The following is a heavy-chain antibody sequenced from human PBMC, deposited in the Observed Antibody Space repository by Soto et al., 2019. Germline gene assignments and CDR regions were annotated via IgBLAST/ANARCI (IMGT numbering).Heavy chain of an antibody. CDR2: ISYDGSNK. J-gene: IGHJ6*02. V-gene: IGHV3-30*18. CDR3: AKERTLYYYDTGGMDV. CDR1: GFTFSSYG. Sequence: GGSLRLSCAASGFTFSSYGMHWVRQAPGKGLEWVAVISYDGSNKYYADSVKGRFTISRDNSKNTLYLQMNSLRAEDTAVYYCAKERTLYYYDTGGMDVWGQGTTVTVSS. D-gene: IGHD3-22*01.